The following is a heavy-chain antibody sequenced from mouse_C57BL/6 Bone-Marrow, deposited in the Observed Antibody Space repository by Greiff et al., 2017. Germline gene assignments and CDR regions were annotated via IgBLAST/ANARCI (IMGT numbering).Heavy chain of an antibody. D-gene: IGHD1-1*02. V-gene: IGHV14-4*01. CDR3: TTWWLPNFDY. CDR2: IDPENGDT. CDR1: GFNIKDDY. Sequence: EVQLQQSGAELVRPGASVKLSCTASGFNIKDDYMHWVKQRPEQGLEWIGWIDPENGDTEYASKFQGKATITADTSSNTAYLQLSSLTSEDTAVYYCTTWWLPNFDYWAKAPLSQSPQ. J-gene: IGHJ2*01.